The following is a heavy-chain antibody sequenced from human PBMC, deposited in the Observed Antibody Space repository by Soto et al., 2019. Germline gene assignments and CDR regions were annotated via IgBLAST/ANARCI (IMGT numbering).Heavy chain of an antibody. D-gene: IGHD3-10*01. CDR1: GGSISSGGYY. V-gene: IGHV4-31*03. CDR3: ARDTMVRGVIGGRFDP. J-gene: IGHJ5*02. CDR2: IYYSGST. Sequence: QVQLQESGPGLVKPSQTLSLTCTVSGGSISSGGYYWSWIRQHPGKGLEWIGYIYYSGSTYYNPSLKSRVNISVDKAKNQFSLKLSSVTAADTAVYYCARDTMVRGVIGGRFDPWGQGTLVTVSS.